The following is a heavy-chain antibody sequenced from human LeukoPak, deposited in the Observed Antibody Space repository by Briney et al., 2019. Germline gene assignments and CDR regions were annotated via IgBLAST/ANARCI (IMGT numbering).Heavy chain of an antibody. CDR1: GGSISSYY. D-gene: IGHD6-13*01. V-gene: IGHV4-59*01. Sequence: PSETLSLTCTVSGGSISSYYWSWIRQPPGKGLEWIGYNYYGGPTNSNPSLKSRVTISVDTSKNQFSLKLTSVTAADTAVYYCARAVHSSSALDYWGQGILVTVSS. CDR2: NYYGGPT. J-gene: IGHJ4*02. CDR3: ARAVHSSSALDY.